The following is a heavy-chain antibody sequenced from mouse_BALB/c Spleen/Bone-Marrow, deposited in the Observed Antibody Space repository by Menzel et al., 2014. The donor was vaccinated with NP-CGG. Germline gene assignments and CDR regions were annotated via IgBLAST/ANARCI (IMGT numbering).Heavy chain of an antibody. D-gene: IGHD3-3*01. V-gene: IGHV14-3*02. CDR3: ASSGTGGYFDC. CDR1: GFNIKDIY. Sequence: EVQLQESGAELVKPGASVRLSCTASGFNIKDIYIHWMKQRPEQGLEWIGRIDPANGYTKFDPKFQDKATITADTSSNTANLRLGSLTSEDTAVYYCASSGTGGYFDCWGQGTTLTVSS. J-gene: IGHJ2*01. CDR2: IDPANGYT.